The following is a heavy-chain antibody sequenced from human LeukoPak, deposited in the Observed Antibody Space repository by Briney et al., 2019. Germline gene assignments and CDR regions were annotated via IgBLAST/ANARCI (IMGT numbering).Heavy chain of an antibody. D-gene: IGHD3-9*01. CDR2: VYHSGST. CDR1: GVSFSGYY. CDR3: ARGPNILRYFDWLKRDAFDI. V-gene: IGHV4-34*01. J-gene: IGHJ3*02. Sequence: SETLSLTCAVYGVSFSGYYWSWIRQPPGKGLEWIGEVYHSGSTNYNPSLKSRVTISVHTSKNQFSLKLNSVTAADTAVYYCARGPNILRYFDWLKRDAFDIWGQGTMVTVSS.